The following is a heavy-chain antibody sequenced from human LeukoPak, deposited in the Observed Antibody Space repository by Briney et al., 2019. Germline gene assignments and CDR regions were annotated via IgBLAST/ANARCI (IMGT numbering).Heavy chain of an antibody. V-gene: IGHV3-23*01. CDR3: ARLGAGLHY. J-gene: IGHJ4*02. CDR2: ISGGGGDT. D-gene: IGHD4/OR15-4a*01. Sequence: SGGSLRLSCAASGFIFNINAMSWVRQAPGKGLEWVSGISGGGGDTYYADSVKGRFTISRDNSKNTLYLQMNILRAEDTAVYYCARLGAGLHYWGQGTLVTVSS. CDR1: GFIFNINA.